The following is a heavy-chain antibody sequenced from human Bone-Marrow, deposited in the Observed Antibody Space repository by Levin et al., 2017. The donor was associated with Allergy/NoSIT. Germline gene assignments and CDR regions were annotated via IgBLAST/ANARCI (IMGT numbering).Heavy chain of an antibody. CDR1: GGSISSSSYY. D-gene: IGHD3-3*01. V-gene: IGHV4-39*01. CDR3: AVRVGYDFWSGYYPRWDG. J-gene: IGHJ6*04. Sequence: PSETLSLTCTVSGGSISSSSYYWGWIRQPPGKGLEWIGSIYYSGSTYYNPSLKSRVTISVDTSKNQFSLKLSSVTAADTAVYYCAVRVGYDFWSGYYPRWDGWGKGTTVTVSS. CDR2: IYYSGST.